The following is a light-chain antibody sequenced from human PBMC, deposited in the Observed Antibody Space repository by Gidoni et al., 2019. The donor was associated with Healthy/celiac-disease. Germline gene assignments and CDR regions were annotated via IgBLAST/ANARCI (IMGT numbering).Light chain of an antibody. V-gene: IGKV3-11*01. Sequence: EIVLTQSPATLSLSPGERATLSCRASQSVSSYLAWYQQKPGQAPRLLIYDASNRATGIPDFTLTISSLEPEDFAVYYCQHGTFGQXTKVEIK. J-gene: IGKJ1*01. CDR1: QSVSSY. CDR3: QHGT. CDR2: DAS.